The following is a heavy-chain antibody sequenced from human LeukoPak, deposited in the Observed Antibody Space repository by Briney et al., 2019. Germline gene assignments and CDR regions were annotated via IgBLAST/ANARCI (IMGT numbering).Heavy chain of an antibody. V-gene: IGHV3-7*01. D-gene: IGHD4-17*01. CDR3: ARHGDYNFGY. CDR2: IKTDGSAK. Sequence: GGSLRLSCAASGFTFSGHWMGWVRQAPGKGREWVANIKTDGSAKYYVDSVKGRFTISRDNAKNSLYLLMNSLRAEDTAVYYCARHGDYNFGYWGQGTLVTVSS. CDR1: GFTFSGHW. J-gene: IGHJ4*02.